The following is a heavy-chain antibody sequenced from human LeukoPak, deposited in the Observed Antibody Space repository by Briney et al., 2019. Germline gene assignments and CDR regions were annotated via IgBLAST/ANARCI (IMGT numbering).Heavy chain of an antibody. CDR3: ARMGDTAMVNYYYGMDV. V-gene: IGHV4-59*08. D-gene: IGHD5-18*01. J-gene: IGHJ6*02. CDR1: GGSISSYY. CDR2: IYYRGSP. Sequence: SETLSPTCTVSGGSISSYYWSWLRQPPGKGLVGMVCIYYRGSPNYSPSLKSRVTISVDTSKNQFALKRSSVTAADTAVYYCARMGDTAMVNYYYGMDVWGQGTTVTVSS.